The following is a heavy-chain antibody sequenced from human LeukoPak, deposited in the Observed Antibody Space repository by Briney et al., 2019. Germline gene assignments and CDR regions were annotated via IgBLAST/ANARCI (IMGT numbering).Heavy chain of an antibody. J-gene: IGHJ4*02. V-gene: IGHV4-39*07. CDR1: GGSISSSSYY. CDR2: IYYSGST. CDR3: ARVIEGWLQSDY. D-gene: IGHD5-24*01. Sequence: PSETLSLTCTVSGGSISSSSYYWGWIRQPPGKGLEWLGSIYYSGSTYYNPSLKSRVTISVDTSKNQFSLKLSSVTAADTAVYYCARVIEGWLQSDYWGQGTLVTVSS.